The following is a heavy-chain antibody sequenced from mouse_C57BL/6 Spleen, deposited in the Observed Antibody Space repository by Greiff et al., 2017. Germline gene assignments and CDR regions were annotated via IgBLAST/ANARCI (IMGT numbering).Heavy chain of an antibody. CDR2: IYPRSGNT. CDR1: GYTFTSYG. D-gene: IGHD1-1*01. Sequence: QVQLKQSGAELARPGASVKLSCKASGYTFTSYGISWVKRRTGQGLEWIGEIYPRSGNTYYNEKFKGKATLTADKSSSTAYMELRSLTSEDSAVYFCARHDYGSGYAMDYWGQGTSVTVSS. CDR3: ARHDYGSGYAMDY. V-gene: IGHV1-81*01. J-gene: IGHJ4*01.